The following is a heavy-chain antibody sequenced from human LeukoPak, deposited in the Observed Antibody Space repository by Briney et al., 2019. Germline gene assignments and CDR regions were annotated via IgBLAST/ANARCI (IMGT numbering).Heavy chain of an antibody. CDR1: GFTFSSYS. J-gene: IGHJ4*02. CDR3: ARDYYDSSGYPPFDY. D-gene: IGHD3-22*01. Sequence: PGGSLRLSCAASGFTFSSYSMNWVRQAPGKGLEWVSSISSSSSYIYYADSVKGRFTISRDNAKNSLYLQMNSLRAEDTAVYYCARDYYDSSGYPPFDYWGQGTLVTVSS. V-gene: IGHV3-21*01. CDR2: ISSSSSYI.